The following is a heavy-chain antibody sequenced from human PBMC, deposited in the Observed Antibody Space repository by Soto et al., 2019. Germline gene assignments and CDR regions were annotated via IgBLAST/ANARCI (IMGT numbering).Heavy chain of an antibody. CDR3: ARDRAGD. CDR1: GFTFSSYA. CDR2: ISYDGSNK. V-gene: IGHV3-30-3*01. Sequence: QVQLVESGGGVVQPGRSLRLSCAASGFTFSSYAMHWVRQAPGKGLEWVAVISYDGSNKYYADSVKGRFTISGDNTKNTLYLQMNSLRAEDTAVYYCARDRAGDWGQGTLVTVSS. D-gene: IGHD1-26*01. J-gene: IGHJ4*02.